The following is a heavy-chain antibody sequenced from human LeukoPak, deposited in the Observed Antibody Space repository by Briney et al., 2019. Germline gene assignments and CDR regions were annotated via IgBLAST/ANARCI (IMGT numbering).Heavy chain of an antibody. V-gene: IGHV3-21*01. J-gene: IGHJ4*02. CDR3: ARGGPHRSGDFDH. CDR2: ITSSSIYI. CDR1: GFTFSTYN. Sequence: GGSLRLSCAASGFTFSTYNMNWVRHAPGKGLEWVSFITSSSIYIYYADSVKGRFTLSRDNAKNSLYLQMNSLRAEDTAVYYCARGGPHRSGDFDHWGQGTLVTASS. D-gene: IGHD3-10*01.